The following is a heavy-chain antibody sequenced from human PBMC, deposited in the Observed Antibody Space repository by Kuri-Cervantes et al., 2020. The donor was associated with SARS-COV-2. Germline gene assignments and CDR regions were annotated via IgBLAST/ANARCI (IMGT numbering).Heavy chain of an antibody. CDR3: TTEEIVVVPAARIGDYYYYYYGMDV. Sequence: GGSLRLSCAASGFTFSSYGMHWVRQAPGKGLEWVAVIWYDGSNKYYADSVKGRFTISRDNSKNTLYLQMNSLRAEDTAVYYCTTEEIVVVPAARIGDYYYYYYGMDVWGQGTTVTVSS. CDR1: GFTFSSYG. CDR2: IWYDGSNK. J-gene: IGHJ6*02. V-gene: IGHV3-33*01. D-gene: IGHD2-2*01.